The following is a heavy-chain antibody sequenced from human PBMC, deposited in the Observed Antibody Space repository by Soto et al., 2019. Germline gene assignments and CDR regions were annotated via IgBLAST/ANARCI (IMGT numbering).Heavy chain of an antibody. J-gene: IGHJ4*02. Sequence: GESLGLTCAASGFSFSGSAIHWVRQASGKGLEWVGRIRSKDYNYAIAYAASVKGRFTISRDDSKNTAYLQMNSLKTEVSSLYYCYGLCEGYWGQGTLVTVSS. CDR3: YGLCEGY. D-gene: IGHD4-17*01. CDR2: IRSKDYNYAI. V-gene: IGHV3-73*01. CDR1: GFSFSGSA.